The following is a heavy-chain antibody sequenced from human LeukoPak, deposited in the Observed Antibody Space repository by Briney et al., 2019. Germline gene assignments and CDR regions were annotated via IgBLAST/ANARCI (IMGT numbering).Heavy chain of an antibody. CDR3: ARAQSSGWHGVFWGVGY. J-gene: IGHJ4*02. D-gene: IGHD6-19*01. V-gene: IGHV3-23*01. Sequence: GGSLRLSCAASGFTFSTYAMTWVRQAPGKGLEWVSGISGTGTTYYSDSVKGRFTISRDNSKNTLFLQMNSLRAEDTAVYYCARAQSSGWHGVFWGVGYWGQGTLVTASS. CDR1: GFTFSTYA. CDR2: ISGTGTT.